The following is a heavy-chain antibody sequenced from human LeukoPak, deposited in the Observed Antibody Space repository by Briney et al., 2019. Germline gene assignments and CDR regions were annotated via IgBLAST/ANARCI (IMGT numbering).Heavy chain of an antibody. D-gene: IGHD2-15*01. CDR3: AREDGYCSGGNCYSYSDS. Sequence: GGSLRLSCAASGFTFSIHWMTWVRQAPGKGLEWVAYIKKTGSETYYVDSVKGRFTITRDNTRNSLFLQMYSLRAEDTAVYFCAREDGYCSGGNCYSYSDSWGQGTLVTVS. J-gene: IGHJ4*02. V-gene: IGHV3-7*01. CDR1: GFTFSIHW. CDR2: IKKTGSET.